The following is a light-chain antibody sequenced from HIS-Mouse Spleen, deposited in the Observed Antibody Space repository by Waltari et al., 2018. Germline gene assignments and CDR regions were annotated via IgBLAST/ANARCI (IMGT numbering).Light chain of an antibody. CDR2: DVS. J-gene: IGLJ3*02. CDR1: SSAVGGYNY. Sequence: QSALTQPRSVSGSPGQSVPIPCTGTSSAVGGYNYASWYQQHPGKAPKLMIYDVSKRPSGVPDRFSGSKSGNTASLTISGLQAEDEADYYCCSYAGSYTWVFGGGTKLTVL. V-gene: IGLV2-11*01. CDR3: CSYAGSYTWV.